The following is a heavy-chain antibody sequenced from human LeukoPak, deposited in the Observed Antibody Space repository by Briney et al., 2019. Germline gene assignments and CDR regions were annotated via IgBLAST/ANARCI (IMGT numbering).Heavy chain of an antibody. J-gene: IGHJ6*02. CDR3: ARHYVDIRTVGASYYYYGLDV. V-gene: IGHV4-39*01. D-gene: IGHD3-16*02. CDR2: ISYSGST. CDR1: GGSINNSNYC. Sequence: SETLSLTCTVSGGSINNSNYCWGWIRQPPGKGLEWIGSISYSGSTYYNPSLKSRVSISVDTSKNQFSLKVTSVTAADTAVFYCARHYVDIRTVGASYYYYGLDVWGQGTTVTVSS.